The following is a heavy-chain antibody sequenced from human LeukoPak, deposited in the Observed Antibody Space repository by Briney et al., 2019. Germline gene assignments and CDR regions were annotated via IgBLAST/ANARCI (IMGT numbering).Heavy chain of an antibody. CDR2: TRNKANSYTT. V-gene: IGHV3-72*01. CDR1: GFTFSDHY. CDR3: ARVASNYDFDY. D-gene: IGHD4-11*01. Sequence: PGGSLRLSCAASGFTFSDHYMDWVRQAPGKGLEWVGRTRNKANSYTTEYAASVKGRFTISGDDSKNSLYLQMNSLKTEDTAVYYCARVASNYDFDYWGQGTLVTVSS. J-gene: IGHJ4*02.